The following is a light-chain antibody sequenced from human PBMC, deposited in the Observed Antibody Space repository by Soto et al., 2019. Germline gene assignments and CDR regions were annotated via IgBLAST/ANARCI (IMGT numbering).Light chain of an antibody. CDR1: SGSIASNH. CDR3: QSYDSTSGV. CDR2: EDN. V-gene: IGLV6-57*04. J-gene: IGLJ3*02. Sequence: NFMLTQPHSVSESPGRTVTISCTRSSGSIASNHVQWFQQRPGSAPTTVIYEDNQRPSGVPDPFSGSIDSSSNSASLTISGLKTEDEADYYCQSYDSTSGVFGGGTMVTVL.